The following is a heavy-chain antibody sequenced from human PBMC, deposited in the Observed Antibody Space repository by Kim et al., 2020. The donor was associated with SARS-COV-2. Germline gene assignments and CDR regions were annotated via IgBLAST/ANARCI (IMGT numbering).Heavy chain of an antibody. Sequence: GGSLRLSCAASGFIFSSYGMHWVRQATGKGLEWVSSIGSDGDKYVPGAVKGRFTISRENGKNSLYLQMNNVRAGDTAVYYCVRGYSGSWYWGPDFWGQGT. CDR1: GFIFSSYG. J-gene: IGHJ4*03. CDR2: IGSDGDK. D-gene: IGHD6-13*01. CDR3: VRGYSGSWYWGPDF. V-gene: IGHV3-13*01.